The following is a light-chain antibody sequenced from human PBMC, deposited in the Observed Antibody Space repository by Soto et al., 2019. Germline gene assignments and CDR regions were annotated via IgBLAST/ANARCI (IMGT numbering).Light chain of an antibody. V-gene: IGLV2-14*01. J-gene: IGLJ3*02. CDR3: TSYVGSSNVNWV. Sequence: QSVLTQPASVSGSPGQSITISCTGTSSDIGTYNYVSWYQHHPGKVPKLMIYDVSNRPSGVSNRFSGSKSGNTASLTISGLQAEDEADYYCTSYVGSSNVNWVFGGGTKLTVL. CDR1: SSDIGTYNY. CDR2: DVS.